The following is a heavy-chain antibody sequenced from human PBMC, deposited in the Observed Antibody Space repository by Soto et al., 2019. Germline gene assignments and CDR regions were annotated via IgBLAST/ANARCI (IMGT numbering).Heavy chain of an antibody. CDR1: GFIFDEYA. CDR2: ISWNSGTT. Sequence: PGGSVRLSCAASGFIFDEYAMYWVRQAPGKGLEWVSGISWNSGTTGYADSVKGRFTISRDNAKNSLYLQMNSLRVEDTALYYCAKDIMWGGEAEYYGMDVWGQGTTVTVSS. D-gene: IGHD3-16*01. V-gene: IGHV3-9*01. J-gene: IGHJ6*02. CDR3: AKDIMWGGEAEYYGMDV.